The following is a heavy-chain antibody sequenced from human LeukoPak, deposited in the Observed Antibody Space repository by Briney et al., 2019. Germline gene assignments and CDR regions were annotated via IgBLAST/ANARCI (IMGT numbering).Heavy chain of an antibody. CDR3: ARSYSGSWYPGDY. Sequence: PSETLSLTCTVSGGSISSSSYYWGWIRQPPGKGLQWIGSVYYSGSTYYNPSLKSRLSISIDTSKNQFSLKLSSVTAADTAVYYCARSYSGSWYPGDYWGQGTLVTVSS. V-gene: IGHV4-39*07. CDR2: VYYSGST. J-gene: IGHJ4*02. CDR1: GGSISSSSYY. D-gene: IGHD1-26*01.